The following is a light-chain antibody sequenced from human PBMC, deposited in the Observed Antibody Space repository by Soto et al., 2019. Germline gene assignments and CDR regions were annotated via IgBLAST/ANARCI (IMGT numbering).Light chain of an antibody. CDR3: QQANSFPLT. V-gene: IGKV1-12*01. J-gene: IGKJ4*01. Sequence: DIQMTQSPSSVSASVGARVSITCRASQGISNWLAWYQQKPGRAPQLLIYTGSSLQSGVPSRFSVTGSWTDFTLTISSLQPEDVATYYCQQANSFPLTFGGGTKVEIK. CDR2: TGS. CDR1: QGISNW.